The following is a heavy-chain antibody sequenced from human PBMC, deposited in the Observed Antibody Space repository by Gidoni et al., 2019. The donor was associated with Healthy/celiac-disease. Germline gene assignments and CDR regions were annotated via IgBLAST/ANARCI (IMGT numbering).Heavy chain of an antibody. CDR1: GFTFSSDG. V-gene: IGHV3-30*03. D-gene: IGHD6-19*01. J-gene: IGHJ4*02. CDR3: ATPRYSSGIYFDY. CDR2: ISYDGSNK. Sequence: QVQLVESGGGVVQPGRSLRLSCAASGFTFSSDGMHWVRQAPGKGLEWVAVISYDGSNKYYADSVKGRFTISRDNSKNTLYLQMNSLRAEDTAVYYCATPRYSSGIYFDYWGQGTLVTVSS.